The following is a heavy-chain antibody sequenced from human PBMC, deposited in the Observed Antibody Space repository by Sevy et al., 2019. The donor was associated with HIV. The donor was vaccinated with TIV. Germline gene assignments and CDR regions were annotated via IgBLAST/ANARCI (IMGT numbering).Heavy chain of an antibody. D-gene: IGHD3-22*01. CDR1: GFNFSSSE. CDR2: ISSSDNTI. Sequence: GGSLRLSCAASGFNFSSSEMNWVRQAPGKGLEWVSYISSSDNTIYYADSVKGRFTISRDNAKKSLYLQMNSLRAEDTAVYYCTRDAYYYDSSAPQVEAFDIWGQGTMVTVSS. J-gene: IGHJ3*02. V-gene: IGHV3-48*03. CDR3: TRDAYYYDSSAPQVEAFDI.